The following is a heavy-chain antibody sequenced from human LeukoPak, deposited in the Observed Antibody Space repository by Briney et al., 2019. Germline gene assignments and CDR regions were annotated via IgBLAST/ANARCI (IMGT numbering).Heavy chain of an antibody. CDR1: GFTFSRYW. CDR2: ITSDGSST. J-gene: IGHJ3*01. V-gene: IGHV3-74*01. D-gene: IGHD3-10*01. Sequence: GGSLRLSCAASGFTFSRYWMHWVRQVPGKGLVWVSRITSDGSSTNYADSVKGRFTISRDNAKNTLYLQMNSLRAEDTAVHYCGKYYYGSGGPGYGAFDVWGQGTMVTVSS. CDR3: GKYYYGSGGPGYGAFDV.